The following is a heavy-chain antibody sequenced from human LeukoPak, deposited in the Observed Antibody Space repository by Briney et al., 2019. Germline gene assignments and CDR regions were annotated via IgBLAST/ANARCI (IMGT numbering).Heavy chain of an antibody. Sequence: SETLSLTCTVSGGSISSSSYYWGWIRQPPGKGLEWIGSIYYSGSTNYNPSLKSRVTISVDTSKNQFSLKLSSVTAADTAVYYCARDLGYNYGYENDAFDIWGQVTMVTVSS. V-gene: IGHV4-39*07. CDR3: ARDLGYNYGYENDAFDI. CDR2: IYYSGST. J-gene: IGHJ3*02. D-gene: IGHD5-18*01. CDR1: GGSISSSSYY.